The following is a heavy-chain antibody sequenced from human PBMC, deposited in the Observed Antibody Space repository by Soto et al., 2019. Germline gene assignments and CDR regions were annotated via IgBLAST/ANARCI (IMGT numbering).Heavy chain of an antibody. CDR1: GFTFSSYG. Sequence: QVQLVESGGGVVQPGRSLRLSCVASGFTFSSYGMHWVRQAPGKGLEWVAIISYDGSNTYYADSVKGRFTISRENSKNPLYLQMNSLRAEDTSVYYCGKEGGPSGSYYISSSYFFDYWGQGTLVTVSS. CDR2: ISYDGSNT. J-gene: IGHJ4*02. CDR3: GKEGGPSGSYYISSSYFFDY. V-gene: IGHV3-30*18. D-gene: IGHD1-26*01.